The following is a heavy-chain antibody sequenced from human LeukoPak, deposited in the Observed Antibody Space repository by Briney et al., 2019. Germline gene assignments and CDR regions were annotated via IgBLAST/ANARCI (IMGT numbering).Heavy chain of an antibody. CDR1: GYTFTSYG. CDR3: AREYAGTTTNWLDP. V-gene: IGHV1-18*01. Sequence: AAGKVSCKASGYTFTSYGISWVRQAPGPGLEWMGWISACSGDTNYAQKFQSRVTMTRDTSISIAYMDLKRLTSDDTAVYYCAREYAGTTTNWLDPWGQGTLVTVSS. J-gene: IGHJ5*02. D-gene: IGHD1-26*01. CDR2: ISACSGDT.